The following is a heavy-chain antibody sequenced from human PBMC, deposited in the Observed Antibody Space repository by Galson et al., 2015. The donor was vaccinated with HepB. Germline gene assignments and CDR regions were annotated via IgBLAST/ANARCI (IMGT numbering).Heavy chain of an antibody. CDR3: AKSKESHSTVVLSCWFDP. CDR2: IRYDGSNK. CDR1: GFTFSSYG. D-gene: IGHD4-11*01. J-gene: IGHJ5*02. V-gene: IGHV3-30*02. Sequence: SLRLSCAASGFTFSSYGMHWVRQAPGKGLEWVAFIRYDGSNKYYADSVKGRFTISRDNSKNTLYLQMNSLRAEDTAVYYCAKSKESHSTVVLSCWFDPWGQGTLVTVSS.